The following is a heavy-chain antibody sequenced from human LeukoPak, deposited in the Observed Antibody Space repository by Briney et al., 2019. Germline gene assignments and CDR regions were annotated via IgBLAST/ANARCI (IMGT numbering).Heavy chain of an antibody. D-gene: IGHD2-15*01. J-gene: IGHJ4*02. CDR3: ITGFSAAAHDGY. Sequence: PGGSLRLSCAASRFIFSNHWMTWVRQAPGKGLEWVAMINQDGSDKYYADSVKGRFTISRDNSKNTLYLQMNSLKTEDTAVYYCITGFSAAAHDGYWGQGTLVTVSS. V-gene: IGHV3-7*03. CDR2: INQDGSDK. CDR1: RFIFSNHW.